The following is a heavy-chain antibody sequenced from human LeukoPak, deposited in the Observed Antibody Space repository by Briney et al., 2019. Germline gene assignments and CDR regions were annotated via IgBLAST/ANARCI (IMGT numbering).Heavy chain of an antibody. Sequence: SGTLSLTCTVSGGSISSSSYYWGWIRQPPGKGLEWIGSIYYSGSTYYNPSLKSRVTISVDTSKNQFSLKLSSVTAADTAVYYCARGLYGDYVPFDYWGQGTLVTVSS. CDR3: ARGLYGDYVPFDY. D-gene: IGHD4-17*01. CDR2: IYYSGST. J-gene: IGHJ4*02. CDR1: GGSISSSSYY. V-gene: IGHV4-39*07.